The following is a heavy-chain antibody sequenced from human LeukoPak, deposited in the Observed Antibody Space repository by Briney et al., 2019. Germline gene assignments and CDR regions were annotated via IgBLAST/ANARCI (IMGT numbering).Heavy chain of an antibody. CDR2: ISPESNTI. CDR1: GFTFSDYH. D-gene: IGHD6-19*01. J-gene: IGHJ4*02. Sequence: PGASLRLSCAASGFTFSDYHMNWIRQAPGKGLEWVSYISPESNTIYFADSVNGRFTLSRDSARNSLSLQMSSLTAEDTAVYYCAAGRDIAVAGPGGYFDYWGRGTLVTVSS. CDR3: AAGRDIAVAGPGGYFDY. V-gene: IGHV3-11*01.